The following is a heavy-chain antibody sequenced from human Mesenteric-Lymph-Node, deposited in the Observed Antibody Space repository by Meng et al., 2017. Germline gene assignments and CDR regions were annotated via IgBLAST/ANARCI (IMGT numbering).Heavy chain of an antibody. CDR2: IYYSGST. CDR3: ARNVPGTSAYYD. CDR1: GYSISSTNW. J-gene: IGHJ4*02. V-gene: IGHV4-28*01. D-gene: IGHD3-22*01. Sequence: LQESGAGLVKHWDPLTPPCAVSGYSISSTNWWGWIRQPPGKGLEWIGYIYYSGSTSYNPSLKSRVTMSVDTSKNQFSLNLNSVTAVDTAVYYCARNVPGTSAYYDWGQGTLVTVSS.